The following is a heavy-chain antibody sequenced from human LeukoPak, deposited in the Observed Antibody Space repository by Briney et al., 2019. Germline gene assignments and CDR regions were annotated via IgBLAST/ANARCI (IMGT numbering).Heavy chain of an antibody. CDR1: GFTFSAYT. Sequence: GGSLRLSCAASGFTFSAYTMAWVRQAPGRGLEWVSSVSAVSNYIYYADSVKGRFTISRDNAEDSLYLQMDSLRAEDTAVYWCAREYFRYDYWGQGTLVTVSS. V-gene: IGHV3-21*01. CDR3: AREYFRYDY. D-gene: IGHD3-9*01. J-gene: IGHJ4*02. CDR2: VSAVSNYI.